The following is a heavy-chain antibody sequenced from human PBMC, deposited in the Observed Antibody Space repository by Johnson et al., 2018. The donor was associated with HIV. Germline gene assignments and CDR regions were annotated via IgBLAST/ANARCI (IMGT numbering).Heavy chain of an antibody. J-gene: IGHJ3*01. CDR2: ILYDGSNE. CDR1: EFSFSTYA. D-gene: IGHD1-26*01. Sequence: QVQLVESGGGVVQPERSLRLSCAASEFSFSTYAMHWVRQAPGKWLEWVAVILYDGSNEYYADSVKGRFTISRDNSKNPLYLQMNSLRAGDTAVYYCTRGSFTDDAFDVWGLWTMVTVSS. V-gene: IGHV3-30*14. CDR3: TRGSFTDDAFDV.